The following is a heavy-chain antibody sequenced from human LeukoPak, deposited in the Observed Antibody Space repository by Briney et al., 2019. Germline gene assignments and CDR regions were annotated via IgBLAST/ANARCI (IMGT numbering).Heavy chain of an antibody. CDR3: TTEELLLLGFFDY. V-gene: IGHV3-15*01. CDR1: GFTFSNAW. CDR2: IKSKTDGGTT. Sequence: PGGSLRLSCAASGFTFSNAWMSWVRQAPGKGLEWVGRIKSKTDGGTTDYAAPVKGRFTISRDDSKNTLYLQMNSLKTEDTAVYYCTTEELLLLGFFDYWGQGTLVTVSS. J-gene: IGHJ4*02. D-gene: IGHD2-15*01.